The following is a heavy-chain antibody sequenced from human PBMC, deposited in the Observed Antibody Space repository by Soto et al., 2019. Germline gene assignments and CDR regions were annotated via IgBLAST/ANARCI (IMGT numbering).Heavy chain of an antibody. CDR1: GFTVSIYA. Sequence: PGWCLRLSFAASGFTVSIYAMSWVRQAPGKGLEWVSAISGSGASTYYADSVKGRFTISRDNSKNTLYLQMNSLRAEDTAVYYCAHFDWFIDYWGQGTLVTVSS. CDR3: AHFDWFIDY. D-gene: IGHD3-9*01. CDR2: ISGSGAST. J-gene: IGHJ4*02. V-gene: IGHV3-23*01.